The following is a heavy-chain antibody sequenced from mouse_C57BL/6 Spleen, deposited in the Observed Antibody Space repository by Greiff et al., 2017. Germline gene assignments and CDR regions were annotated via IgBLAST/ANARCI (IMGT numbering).Heavy chain of an antibody. Sequence: QVQLQQSGAELVRPGASVTLSCKASGYTFTDYEMHWVKQTPVHGLEWIGAIDPETGGTAYNQKFKGKAILTADKSSSTAYMELRSLTSEDSAVYYCTRSNWEYFDYWGQGTTLTVSS. J-gene: IGHJ2*01. V-gene: IGHV1-15*01. D-gene: IGHD4-1*01. CDR1: GYTFTDYE. CDR2: IDPETGGT. CDR3: TRSNWEYFDY.